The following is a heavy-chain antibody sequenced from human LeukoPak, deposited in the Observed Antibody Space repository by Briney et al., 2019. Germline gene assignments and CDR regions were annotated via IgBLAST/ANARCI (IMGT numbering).Heavy chain of an antibody. CDR2: ISYDGSNK. CDR3: AGTAALFDY. Sequence: GGSLRLSRAASGFTFSSYGMHWVRPAPGTGLEWVAVISYDGSNKYYADSVKGRFTISRDNSKNTLYLQMNSLRAEDTAVYYCAGTAALFDYWGQGTLVTVSS. V-gene: IGHV3-30*03. J-gene: IGHJ4*02. D-gene: IGHD6-13*01. CDR1: GFTFSSYG.